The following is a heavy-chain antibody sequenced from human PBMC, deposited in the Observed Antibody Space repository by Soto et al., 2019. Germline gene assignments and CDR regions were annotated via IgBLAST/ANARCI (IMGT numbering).Heavy chain of an antibody. CDR1: GGTFSSYA. D-gene: IGHD3-22*01. J-gene: IGHJ6*02. CDR2: IIPRFATG. CDR3: ARPGETMISDTYGMDV. V-gene: IGHV1-69*01. Sequence: QVQLVQSGAEVKKPGSSVKVSCKVSGGTFSSYAISWVRQAPGQGLEWMGGIIPRFATGNYAEKFQGRVTSTADDVTTTAYLERTSLTADDTAVYYCARPGETMISDTYGMDVWGQGTTVTV.